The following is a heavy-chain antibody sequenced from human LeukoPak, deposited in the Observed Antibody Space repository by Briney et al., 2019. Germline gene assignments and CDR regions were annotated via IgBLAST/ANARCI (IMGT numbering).Heavy chain of an antibody. CDR2: MNPNSGNT. Sequence: GASVKVSCKASGYTFSIYGFSWVRQATGQGLEWMGWMNPNSGNTGYAQRFQGRVTITRDTSASTAYMELSSLRSEDMAVYYCARDRGVGNWFDPWGQGTLVTVSS. CDR1: GYTFSIYG. J-gene: IGHJ5*02. V-gene: IGHV1-8*03. CDR3: ARDRGVGNWFDP. D-gene: IGHD3-10*01.